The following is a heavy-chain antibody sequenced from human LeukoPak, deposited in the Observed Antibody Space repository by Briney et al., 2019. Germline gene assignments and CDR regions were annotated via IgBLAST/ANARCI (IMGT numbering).Heavy chain of an antibody. CDR1: GDSMKSYY. Sequence: SETLSLTCTVSGDSMKSYYWSWIRQAPGKGLEWIGYINYSGSTKYNPSLKSRVTISVDTPKNQFSLRLSSVIAADTAVYYCARPGSTAFGVDVWGQGTTVTVSS. CDR3: ARPGSTAFGVDV. CDR2: INYSGST. D-gene: IGHD3-10*01. V-gene: IGHV4-59*01. J-gene: IGHJ6*02.